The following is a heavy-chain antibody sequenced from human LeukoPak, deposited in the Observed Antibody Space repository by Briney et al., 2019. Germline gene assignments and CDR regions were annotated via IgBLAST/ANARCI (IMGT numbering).Heavy chain of an antibody. Sequence: PGGSLRLSCAASGFTFSSYGMHWVHQAPGKGLEWVAVISSDGSNKYYADSVKGRFTISRDSSKNTLYLQMNSLRAEDTAVYYCAKDRVGLLYYFDYWGQGTLVTVSS. CDR1: GFTFSSYG. CDR3: AKDRVGLLYYFDY. J-gene: IGHJ4*02. D-gene: IGHD2-15*01. V-gene: IGHV3-30*18. CDR2: ISSDGSNK.